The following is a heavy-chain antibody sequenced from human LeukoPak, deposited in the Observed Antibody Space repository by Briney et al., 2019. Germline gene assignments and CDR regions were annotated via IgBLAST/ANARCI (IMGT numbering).Heavy chain of an antibody. CDR2: IKQDGSEK. Sequence: GGSLRLSCAASGFTFSTYWMSWVRQAPGKGLEWVATIKQDGSEKYYVDSVKGRLTISRDNAKNSLYLQMNSLRVEDTAVYYCARDPEGAITPENWGQGTLVTASS. CDR3: ARDPEGAITPEN. V-gene: IGHV3-7*01. CDR1: GFTFSTYW. J-gene: IGHJ4*02. D-gene: IGHD1-26*01.